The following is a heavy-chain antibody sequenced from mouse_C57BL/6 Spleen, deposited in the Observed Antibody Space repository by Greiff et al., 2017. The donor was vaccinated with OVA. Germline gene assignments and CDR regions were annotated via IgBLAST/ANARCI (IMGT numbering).Heavy chain of an antibody. CDR3: ARFPSYGSSYWYFDV. J-gene: IGHJ1*03. D-gene: IGHD1-1*01. CDR1: GFTFSDYG. CDR2: ISSGSSTI. Sequence: EVQGVESGGGLVKPGGSLKLSCAASGFTFSDYGMHWVRQAPEKGLEWVAYISSGSSTIYYADTVKGRFTISRDNAKNTLFLQMTSLRSEDTAMYYCARFPSYGSSYWYFDVWGTGTTVTVSS. V-gene: IGHV5-17*01.